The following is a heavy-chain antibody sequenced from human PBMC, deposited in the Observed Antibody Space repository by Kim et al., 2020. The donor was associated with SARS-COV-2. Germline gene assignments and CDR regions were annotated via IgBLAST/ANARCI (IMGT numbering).Heavy chain of an antibody. J-gene: IGHJ4*02. D-gene: IGHD3-10*01. CDR3: AIGEKRYGLGSFYTV. V-gene: IGHV4-61*01. Sequence: SETLSLTCTVSGGSVSSVSDYCSWIRKPPGKGLEWIGYMLYRGTTNYNPSVKSRVTISVDTTKNQFSLKLTSVTAADTAEYYCAIGEKRYGLGSFYTVWGQGMLVTVS. CDR1: GGSVSSVSDY. CDR2: MLYRGTT.